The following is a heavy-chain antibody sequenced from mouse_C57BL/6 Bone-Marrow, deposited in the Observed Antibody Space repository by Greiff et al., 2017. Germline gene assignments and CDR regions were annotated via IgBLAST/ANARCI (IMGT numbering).Heavy chain of an antibody. J-gene: IGHJ4*01. V-gene: IGHV1-76*01. CDR2: IYPGSGNT. Sequence: QVTLKVSGAELVRPGASVKLSCKASGYTFTDYYINWVKQRPGQGLEWIARIYPGSGNTYYNEKFKGKATLTAEKSSSTAYMQLSSLTSEDSAVYFCARRGGTDAMDYWGQGTSVTVSS. D-gene: IGHD4-1*01. CDR3: ARRGGTDAMDY. CDR1: GYTFTDYY.